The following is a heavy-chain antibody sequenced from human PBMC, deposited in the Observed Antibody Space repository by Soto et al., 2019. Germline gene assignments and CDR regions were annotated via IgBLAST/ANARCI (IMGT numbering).Heavy chain of an antibody. CDR2: LYYDGTS. J-gene: IGHJ3*02. D-gene: IGHD6-19*01. V-gene: IGHV4-39*02. CDR3: ARPYRGGRGAFDI. Sequence: SETLSLTCTVSGGSISRSAYYWAWIRQPPGKGLEWIGDLYYDGTSYYNPSLNGRVTMSVDTSRNHFSLKLTSVTAADTAAYFCARPYRGGRGAFDIWGHGTMVTVSS. CDR1: GGSISRSAYY.